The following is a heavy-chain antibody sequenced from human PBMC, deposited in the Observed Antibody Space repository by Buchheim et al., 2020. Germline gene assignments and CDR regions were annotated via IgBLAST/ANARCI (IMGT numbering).Heavy chain of an antibody. CDR1: GDSVSNGNW. CDR3: ARDSGYRSEY. CDR2: IDHSGFT. Sequence: QVQLQVSGPGLVKPSGTLSLTCAVSGDSVSNGNWWNWVRQPPGKGLEWIGEIDHSGFTKYNPSLKSRVTIELDKPKNQFSLKLTSVTAADTAVYYCARDSGYRSEYWGQGTL. D-gene: IGHD5-18*01. J-gene: IGHJ4*02. V-gene: IGHV4-4*02.